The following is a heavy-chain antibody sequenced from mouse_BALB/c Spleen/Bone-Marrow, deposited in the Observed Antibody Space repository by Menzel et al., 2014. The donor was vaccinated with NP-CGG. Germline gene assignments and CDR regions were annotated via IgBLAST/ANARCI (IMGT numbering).Heavy chain of an antibody. V-gene: IGHV5-17*02. D-gene: IGHD1-1*01. Sequence: EVMLVESGGGLVQPGGSRKLSCAASGFTFSSFGMHWVRQAPEKGLEWVAYINSGSGTIYYADTVKGRFTISRDNPKNTLFLQMTSLRSEDTAMYYCARFYYGSGYKSWYFDVWGAGTTVTVSS. CDR2: INSGSGTI. CDR3: ARFYYGSGYKSWYFDV. CDR1: GFTFSSFG. J-gene: IGHJ1*01.